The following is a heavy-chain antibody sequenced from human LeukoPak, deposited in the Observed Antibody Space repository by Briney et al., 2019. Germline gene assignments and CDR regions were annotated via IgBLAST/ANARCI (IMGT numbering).Heavy chain of an antibody. Sequence: SETLSLTSTVSGGSISTYYWSWIRHPPGRGLEWIGYIYLSGTTMSTPSLKSRVTISVDTSKNQFFLKMSSVTAAETAGYYCARHIGGGIEDMDVWGKGTTVTVSS. CDR3: ARHIGGGIEDMDV. CDR2: IYLSGTT. J-gene: IGHJ6*03. D-gene: IGHD3-16*02. CDR1: GGSISTYY. V-gene: IGHV4-59*08.